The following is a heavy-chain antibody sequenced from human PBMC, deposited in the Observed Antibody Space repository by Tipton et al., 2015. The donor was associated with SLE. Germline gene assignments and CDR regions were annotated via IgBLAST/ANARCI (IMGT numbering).Heavy chain of an antibody. J-gene: IGHJ4*02. Sequence: TLSLTCAVNGGSFSGYAWSWIRQPPGKGLEWIGEINHSGFTNYRPSLKSRVTMTTDTSTNQLSLKLSSVTAADTAVYYCVRDLAGIFDSWGQGTLVTVSS. CDR2: INHSGFT. CDR1: GGSFSGYA. D-gene: IGHD1-14*01. CDR3: VRDLAGIFDS. V-gene: IGHV4-34*01.